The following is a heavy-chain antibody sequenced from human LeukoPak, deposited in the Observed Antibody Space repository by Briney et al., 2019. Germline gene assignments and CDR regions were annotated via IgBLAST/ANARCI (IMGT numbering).Heavy chain of an antibody. CDR1: GYTFTGCY. CDR3: ASMYSSSWCFDY. V-gene: IGHV1-2*02. CDR2: INPNSGGT. J-gene: IGHJ4*02. Sequence: ASVKVSCKASGYTFTGCYMHWVRQAPGQGLEWMGWINPNSGGTNCAQKFQGRVTMTRDTSISTAYMELSRLRSDDTAVYYCASMYSSSWCFDYWGQGTLVTVSS. D-gene: IGHD6-13*01.